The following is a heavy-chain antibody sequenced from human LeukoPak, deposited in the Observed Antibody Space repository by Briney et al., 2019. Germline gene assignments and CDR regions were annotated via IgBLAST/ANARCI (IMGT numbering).Heavy chain of an antibody. J-gene: IGHJ4*02. CDR1: GFIFSSYS. Sequence: GGSLRLSCAASGFIFSSYSMNWVRRAPGKGLEWVSYISSSSFTIYYADSVKGRFTISRDNAKNSLYLQMNSLRAEDTAVYCCARDVYCSGGSCYVVRYFDYWGQGTLVTVSS. CDR3: ARDVYCSGGSCYVVRYFDY. D-gene: IGHD2-15*01. CDR2: ISSSSFTI. V-gene: IGHV3-48*01.